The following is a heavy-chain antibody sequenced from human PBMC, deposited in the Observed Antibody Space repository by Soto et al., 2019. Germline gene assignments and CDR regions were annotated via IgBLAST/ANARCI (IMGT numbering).Heavy chain of an antibody. D-gene: IGHD6-19*01. CDR3: ARDLYSSGWLTGFDP. CDR1: GFTFSTYS. Sequence: GGSLRLSCAASGFTFSTYSMNWVRQAPGKGLEWVSYITSDSSNVHYADSVKGRFTISRDNSKNTVYLQMNSLRAEDTAVYYCARDLYSSGWLTGFDPWGQGTLVTVSS. CDR2: ITSDSSNV. V-gene: IGHV3-21*01. J-gene: IGHJ5*02.